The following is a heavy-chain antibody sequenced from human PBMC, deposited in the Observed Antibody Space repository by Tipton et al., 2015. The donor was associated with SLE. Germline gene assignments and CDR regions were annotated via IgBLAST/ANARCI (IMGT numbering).Heavy chain of an antibody. J-gene: IGHJ3*02. CDR2: IYYSGST. CDR3: ARAFFGGVPRAFDI. CDR1: GGSISSGGYY. Sequence: TLSLTCTVSGGSISSGGYYWSWIRQHPGKGLEWIGYIYYSGSTYYNPSLKSRVTISVDTSKNQFSLKLSSVTAADTAVYYCARAFFGGVPRAFDIWGQGTMVTVSS. V-gene: IGHV4-31*03. D-gene: IGHD3-16*01.